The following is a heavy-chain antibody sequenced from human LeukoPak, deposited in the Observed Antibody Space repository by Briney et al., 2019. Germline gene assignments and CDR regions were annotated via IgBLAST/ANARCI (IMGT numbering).Heavy chain of an antibody. CDR1: GFTFNNYP. V-gene: IGHV3-33*08. Sequence: GGSLRLSCAASGFTFNNYPMHWVRQAPGKGLEWVALIWYDGSNTYYTDSVRGRFTISGDNSKSTLYLQMNSLRAEDTAIYYCAGGGYDFDYWGQGTLVTVSS. CDR2: IWYDGSNT. J-gene: IGHJ4*02. D-gene: IGHD5-12*01. CDR3: AGGGYDFDY.